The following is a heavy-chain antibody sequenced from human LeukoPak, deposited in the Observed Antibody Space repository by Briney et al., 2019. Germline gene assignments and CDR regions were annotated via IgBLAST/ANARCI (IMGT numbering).Heavy chain of an antibody. V-gene: IGHV3-7*01. D-gene: IGHD6-13*01. CDR1: GFTFFSYW. J-gene: IGHJ6*03. CDR3: ARETYSSSWSAKFYYYYYMDV. Sequence: GGSLRLSCEASGFTFFSYWMSWVRQAPGKGLEWVANIKQDGSDKYYVDSVKGRFTISRDNAKNSLYLQMNSVRAEDTAVYYCARETYSSSWSAKFYYYYYMDVWGKGTTVTVSS. CDR2: IKQDGSDK.